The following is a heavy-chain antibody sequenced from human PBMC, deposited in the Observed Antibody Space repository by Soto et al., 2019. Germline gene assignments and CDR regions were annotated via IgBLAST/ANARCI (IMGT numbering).Heavy chain of an antibody. V-gene: IGHV3-30*18. Sequence: QVQLVESGGGVVQPGRSLRLSCAASGFTFSSYGMHWVRQAPGKGLEWVAVISYDGSNKYYADSVKGRFTISRDNSKNTLYLQMNSLRAEDTAVYYCAKDREGVEIVVVPAAMLHYYYYYMYVWCKGTTVTVSS. CDR1: GFTFSSYG. D-gene: IGHD2-2*03. CDR2: ISYDGSNK. CDR3: AKDREGVEIVVVPAAMLHYYYYYMYV. J-gene: IGHJ6*03.